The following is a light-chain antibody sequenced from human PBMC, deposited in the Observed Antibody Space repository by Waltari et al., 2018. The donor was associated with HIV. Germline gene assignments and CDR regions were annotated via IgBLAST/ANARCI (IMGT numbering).Light chain of an antibody. CDR3: QQSYTISPT. CDR2: AAS. J-gene: IGKJ4*01. CDR1: QSITTF. Sequence: DIQMTQSPSSLSASIGATVTITCRASQSITTFLNWYQQKPGKAPKLLIYAASSLQGGVPSRFSGSGSGTDFTLTVVGLQPEDFATYFCQQSYTISPTFGGGTKVEIK. V-gene: IGKV1-39*01.